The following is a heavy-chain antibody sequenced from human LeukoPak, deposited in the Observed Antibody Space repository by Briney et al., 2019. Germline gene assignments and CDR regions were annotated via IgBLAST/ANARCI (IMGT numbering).Heavy chain of an antibody. Sequence: GASVKVSCKASGGTFSSYAISWVRQAPGQGLESMRGIIPIFGTANYAQKFQGRVTITTDESTSTAYMELSSLRSEDTAVYYCARVRYSGYDFGPFDYWGQGTLVTVSS. V-gene: IGHV1-69*05. D-gene: IGHD5-12*01. CDR2: IIPIFGTA. CDR3: ARVRYSGYDFGPFDY. J-gene: IGHJ4*02. CDR1: GGTFSSYA.